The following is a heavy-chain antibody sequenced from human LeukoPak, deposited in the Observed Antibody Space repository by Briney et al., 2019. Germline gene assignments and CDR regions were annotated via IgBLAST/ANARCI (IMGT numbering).Heavy chain of an antibody. CDR1: GFTFDDYA. Sequence: GGSLRLSCAASGFTFDDYAMHWVRQAPGKGLEWVSGISWNSGSIGYADSVKGRFTISRDNAKNSLYLQMNSLRAEDTALYYCAKDLTYYYGSGGVDYWGQGTLVTVSS. CDR2: ISWNSGSI. D-gene: IGHD3-10*01. CDR3: AKDLTYYYGSGGVDY. J-gene: IGHJ4*02. V-gene: IGHV3-9*01.